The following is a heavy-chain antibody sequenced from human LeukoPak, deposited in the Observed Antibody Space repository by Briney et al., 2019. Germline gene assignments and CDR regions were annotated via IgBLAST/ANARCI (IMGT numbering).Heavy chain of an antibody. V-gene: IGHV3-11*03. CDR2: ISSSSSYT. CDR3: ARLEMATTRFDC. Sequence: GGSLRLSCAASGFTFSDYYMSWIRQAPGKGLEWVSYISSSSSYTNYADSVKGRFTISRDNAKNSLYLQMNSLRAEDTAVYYCARLEMATTRFDCWGQGTLVTVSS. J-gene: IGHJ4*02. D-gene: IGHD5-24*01. CDR1: GFTFSDYY.